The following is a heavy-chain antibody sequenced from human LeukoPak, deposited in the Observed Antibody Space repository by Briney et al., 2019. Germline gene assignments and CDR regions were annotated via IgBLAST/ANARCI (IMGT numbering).Heavy chain of an antibody. V-gene: IGHV3-49*04. CDR2: IRSKAYGGTT. D-gene: IGHD3-10*01. J-gene: IGHJ4*02. CDR3: TRDNGSGSYS. CDR1: GFTFGDYA. Sequence: GGSLRLSCTASGFTFGDYAMSWVRQAPGKGLEWVGFIRSKAYGGTTEYAASVKGRFTISRDDSKSIAYLQMNSLKTEDTAVYYCTRDNGSGSYSGGQGTLVTVSA.